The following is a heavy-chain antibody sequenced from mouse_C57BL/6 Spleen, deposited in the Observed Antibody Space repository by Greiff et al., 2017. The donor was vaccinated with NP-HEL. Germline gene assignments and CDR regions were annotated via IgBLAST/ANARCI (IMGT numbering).Heavy chain of an antibody. Sequence: QVHVKQPGAELVMPGASVKLSCKASGYTFTSYWMHWVKQRPGQGLEWIGEIDPSDSYTNSNQKFKGKSTLTVDKSSSTAYMQLSSLTSEDSAVYYCARLASYFDYWGQGTTLTVSS. CDR3: ARLASYFDY. J-gene: IGHJ2*01. CDR1: GYTFTSYW. D-gene: IGHD1-1*01. V-gene: IGHV1-69*01. CDR2: IDPSDSYT.